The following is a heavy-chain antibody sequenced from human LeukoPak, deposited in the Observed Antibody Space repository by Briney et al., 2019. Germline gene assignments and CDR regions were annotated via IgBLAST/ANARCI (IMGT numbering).Heavy chain of an antibody. V-gene: IGHV4-4*07. CDR2: IYASGST. Sequence: SETLSLTCTVSGGSISSYSWSWIRQPAGKGLEWIGRIYASGSTNYNPSLRSRVTMSLDTSKNHFSLRLSSVTAADTAVYYRARDLVTVTTPYYYYMDVWGKGTTVTVSS. CDR3: ARDLVTVTTPYYYYMDV. J-gene: IGHJ6*03. CDR1: GGSISSYS. D-gene: IGHD4-11*01.